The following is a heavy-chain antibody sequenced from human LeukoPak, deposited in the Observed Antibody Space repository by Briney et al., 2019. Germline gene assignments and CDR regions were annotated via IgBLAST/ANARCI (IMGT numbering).Heavy chain of an antibody. J-gene: IGHJ6*03. Sequence: GASVKVSCKASGGTFSSYATSWVRQAPGQGLEWMGGIIPIFGTANYAQKFQGRVTITADESTSTAYMELSSLRSEDTAVYYCAIAGQQLPYYYYYYMDVWGKGTTVTISS. CDR2: IIPIFGTA. CDR1: GGTFSSYA. D-gene: IGHD6-13*01. V-gene: IGHV1-69*13. CDR3: AIAGQQLPYYYYYYMDV.